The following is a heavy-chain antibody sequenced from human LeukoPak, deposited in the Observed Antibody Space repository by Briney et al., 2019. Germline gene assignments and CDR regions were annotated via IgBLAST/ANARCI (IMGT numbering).Heavy chain of an antibody. CDR1: GGTLSSYA. V-gene: IGHV1-69*13. J-gene: IGHJ6*03. CDR3: ARARYGSGSYYYYYMDV. Sequence: GASVKVSCKASGGTLSSYAISWVRQAPGQGLEWMGGIIPIFGTANYAQKFQGRVTITADESTSTAYMELSSLRSEDTAVYYCARARYGSGSYYYYYMDVWGKGTTVTISS. CDR2: IIPIFGTA. D-gene: IGHD3-10*01.